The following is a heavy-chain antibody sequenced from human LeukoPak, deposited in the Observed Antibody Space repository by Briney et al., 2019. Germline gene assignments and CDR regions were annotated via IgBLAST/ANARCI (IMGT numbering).Heavy chain of an antibody. CDR2: INPNSGGT. V-gene: IGHV1-2*02. CDR1: GYTFTGYY. CDR3: ARHLTIGDRDRYFDL. D-gene: IGHD4-17*01. Sequence: ASVKVSCKASGYTFTGYYMHWVRQAPGQGLEWMGWINPNSGGTNYAQKFQGRVTMTRDTSISTAYMELSSVTAADTAVYYCARHLTIGDRDRYFDLWGRGTLVTVSS. J-gene: IGHJ2*01.